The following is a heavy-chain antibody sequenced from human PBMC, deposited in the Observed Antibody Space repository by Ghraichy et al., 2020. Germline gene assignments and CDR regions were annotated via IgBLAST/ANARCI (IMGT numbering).Heavy chain of an antibody. D-gene: IGHD2-2*01. V-gene: IGHV1-18*01. Sequence: ASVKVSCKASGYTFTSYGISWVRQAPGQGLEWMGWISAYNGNTNYAQKLQGRVTMTTDTSTSTAYMELRSLRSDDTAVDYCARLVYCSSTSCYAAGYYYYGMDVWGQGTTVTVSS. CDR3: ARLVYCSSTSCYAAGYYYYGMDV. CDR1: GYTFTSYG. CDR2: ISAYNGNT. J-gene: IGHJ6*02.